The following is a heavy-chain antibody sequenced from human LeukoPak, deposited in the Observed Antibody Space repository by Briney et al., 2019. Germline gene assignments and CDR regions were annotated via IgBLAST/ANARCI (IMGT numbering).Heavy chain of an antibody. V-gene: IGHV4-30-4*02. D-gene: IGHD1-14*01. CDR2: IYYSGST. CDR1: GAYISSGNHY. J-gene: IGHJ6*02. CDR3: ARGPIATGYYYGMDV. Sequence: SETLSLTCRISGAYISSGNHYWNWIRQSPRKGLEWMGFIYYSGSTYYNPSFESRIAISVDTSKNQFSLKLSSVTAADTAVYYCARGPIATGYYYGMDVWGRGTTVTVSS.